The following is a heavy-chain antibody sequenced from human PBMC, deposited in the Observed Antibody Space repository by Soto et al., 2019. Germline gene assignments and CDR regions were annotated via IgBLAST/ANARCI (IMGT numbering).Heavy chain of an antibody. CDR3: ARSALAGTRFDY. Sequence: QVQLQESGTGLVKPSGTLSLTCAVSGGSISSSNWWSWVRQPPGKGLEWIGEIYHSGSTNDNPSLKTRVTISVDKSKNQFSLNLNSVTAADTAVYYCARSALAGTRFDYWGQGTLVTVSS. J-gene: IGHJ4*02. CDR2: IYHSGST. D-gene: IGHD6-19*01. CDR1: GGSISSSNW. V-gene: IGHV4-4*02.